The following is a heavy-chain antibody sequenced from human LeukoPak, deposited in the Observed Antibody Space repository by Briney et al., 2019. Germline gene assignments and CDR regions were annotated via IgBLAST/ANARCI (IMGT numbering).Heavy chain of an antibody. D-gene: IGHD2/OR15-2a*01. CDR2: ISSSSSYI. CDR3: ARDSEALSYMDV. Sequence: GGSLRLSCAASGFTFSSYSMNWVRQAPGKGLEWVSSISSSSSYIYYADSVRGRFTISRDNAKNSLYLQRNSMTAEDTAVYYCARDSEALSYMDVWGKGTTVTVSS. V-gene: IGHV3-21*01. CDR1: GFTFSSYS. J-gene: IGHJ6*03.